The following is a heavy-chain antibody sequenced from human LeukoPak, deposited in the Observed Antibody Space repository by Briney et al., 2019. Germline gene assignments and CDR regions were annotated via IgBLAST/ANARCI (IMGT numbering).Heavy chain of an antibody. J-gene: IGHJ5*02. CDR3: ARGGGSAPASWFDP. CDR2: ISSNGGST. CDR1: GFTFSSYA. Sequence: GGSLRLSCAASGFTFSSYAMHWVRQAPGKGLEYVSAISSNGGSTYYANSVKGRFTISRDNSKNTLYLQMGSLRAEDMAVYYCARGGGSAPASWFDPWGQGTLVTVSS. V-gene: IGHV3-64*01. D-gene: IGHD1-26*01.